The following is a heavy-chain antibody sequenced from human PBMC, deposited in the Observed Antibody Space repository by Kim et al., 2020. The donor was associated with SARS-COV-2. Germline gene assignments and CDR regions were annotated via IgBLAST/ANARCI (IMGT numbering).Heavy chain of an antibody. D-gene: IGHD6-25*01. Sequence: GGSLRLSCAASGFTFSINSMNWVRQAPGKGLEWVSYISSSGYTIYYADSVKDRFTISRDNAKNSLYLQMNSLKDEDTAVYYCARERPHFDYWGQGTLVTVSS. CDR2: ISSSGYTI. V-gene: IGHV3-48*02. J-gene: IGHJ4*02. CDR1: GFTFSINS. CDR3: ARERPHFDY.